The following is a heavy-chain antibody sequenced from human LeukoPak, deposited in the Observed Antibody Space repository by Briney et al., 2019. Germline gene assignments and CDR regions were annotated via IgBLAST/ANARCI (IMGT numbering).Heavy chain of an antibody. V-gene: IGHV4-61*08. D-gene: IGHD5-24*01. CDR2: VYYSGST. CDR1: GGSVSSGDYY. CDR3: ARGLYNYGPLFDY. Sequence: SETLSLTCTVSGGSVSSGDYYWSWIRQPPGKGLEWIGYVYYSGSTNYNPSLKSRVIILVDTSKNQFSLKLSSVAAADTAVYYCARGLYNYGPLFDYWGQGTLVTVSS. J-gene: IGHJ4*02.